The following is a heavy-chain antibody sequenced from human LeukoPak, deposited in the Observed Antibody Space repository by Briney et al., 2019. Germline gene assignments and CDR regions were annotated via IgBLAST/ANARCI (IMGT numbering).Heavy chain of an antibody. CDR1: GGSISSSGYY. D-gene: IGHD7-27*01. CDR2: VDYSGST. V-gene: IGHV4-39*07. CDR3: ARDRGNWDIDY. J-gene: IGHJ4*02. Sequence: PSETLSLSCTVSGGSISSSGYYWGWVRQPPGKGLEWIGSVDYSGSTYYNPSLKSRVTISLDTSKKQFSLRLTSVTAADTAVYYCARDRGNWDIDYWGQGTLVTVSS.